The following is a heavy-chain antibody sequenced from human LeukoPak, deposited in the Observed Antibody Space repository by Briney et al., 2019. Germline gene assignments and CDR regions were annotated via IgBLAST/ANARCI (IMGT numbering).Heavy chain of an antibody. CDR1: GFTFSSYA. Sequence: GGSLRLSCAASGFTFSSYAMNWVRQAPGKGLEWVSGISSSGGNTYYADSVKGRFTISRDNSKNTLYLQMNSLRAEDTAVYYCANGALWDYYDSSGYYYHWGQGTLVTVSS. CDR2: ISSSGGNT. CDR3: ANGALWDYYDSSGYYYH. J-gene: IGHJ4*02. V-gene: IGHV3-23*01. D-gene: IGHD3-22*01.